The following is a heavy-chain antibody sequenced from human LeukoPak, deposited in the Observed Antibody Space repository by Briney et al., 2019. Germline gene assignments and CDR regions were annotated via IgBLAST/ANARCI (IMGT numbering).Heavy chain of an antibody. V-gene: IGHV3-30*04. CDR2: ISYDGSNK. J-gene: IGHJ4*02. Sequence: AGGSLRLSCAASGFTFSSYAMHWVRQAPGKGLEWVAVISYDGSNKYYADSVKGRFTISRDNSKNTLYLQMNSLRAEDTAVYYCAILLGAGGNWGQGTPVTVSS. CDR1: GFTFSSYA. D-gene: IGHD3-16*01. CDR3: AILLGAGGN.